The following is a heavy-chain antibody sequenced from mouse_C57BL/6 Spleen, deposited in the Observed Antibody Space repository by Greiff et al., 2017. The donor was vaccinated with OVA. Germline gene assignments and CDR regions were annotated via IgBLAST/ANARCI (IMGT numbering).Heavy chain of an antibody. CDR3: ARGGSMMVTTGAMDY. J-gene: IGHJ4*01. Sequence: VQLKQSGPELVKPGASVKISCKASGYTFTDYYMNWVKQSHGKSLEWIGDINPNNGGTSYNQKFKGKAKLTVDKSSSTAYMELRSLTSEDSAVYYCARGGSMMVTTGAMDYWGQGTSVTVSS. V-gene: IGHV1-26*01. CDR2: INPNNGGT. CDR1: GYTFTDYY. D-gene: IGHD2-3*01.